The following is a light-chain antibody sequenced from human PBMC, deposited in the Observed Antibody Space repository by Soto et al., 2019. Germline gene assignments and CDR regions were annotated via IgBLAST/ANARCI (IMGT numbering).Light chain of an antibody. CDR2: DVS. V-gene: IGLV2-14*01. Sequence: QSALTQPASVSGSPGQSITSSCTGTSDDIGANNYVSWYQQHPGKAPKLIIYDVSNRPWGVSHRFSGSKSGNTASLTIAGLQAEDEADYHCSSYTGSNTHVVFGGGTKLTVL. CDR3: SSYTGSNTHVV. CDR1: SDDIGANNY. J-gene: IGLJ2*01.